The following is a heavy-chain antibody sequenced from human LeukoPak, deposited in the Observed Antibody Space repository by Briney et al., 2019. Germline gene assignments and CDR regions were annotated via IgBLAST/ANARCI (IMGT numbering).Heavy chain of an antibody. CDR1: GFTVSSNY. CDR3: AIHTSGPDY. V-gene: IGHV3-66*04. D-gene: IGHD6-19*01. CDR2: IYSGGST. J-gene: IGHJ4*02. Sequence: PGGSLRPSCAASGFTVSSNYMSWVRQAPGKGLEWVSVIYSGGSTYYADSVKGRFTISRDNSKNTLYLQMNSLRAEDTAVYYCAIHTSGPDYWGQGTLVTVSS.